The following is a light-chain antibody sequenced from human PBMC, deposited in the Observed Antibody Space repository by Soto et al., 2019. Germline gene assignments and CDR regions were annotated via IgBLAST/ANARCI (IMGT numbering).Light chain of an antibody. V-gene: IGLV2-14*01. CDR1: SSDVGGYNY. CDR3: SSYTSGSTLV. J-gene: IGLJ2*01. CDR2: EVS. Sequence: QSALTQPASVSGSPGQSITISCTGTSSDVGGYNYVSWYQQHPGKAPKLMIYEVSNRPSGVSDRFSGSKSDNTAALTISGLQAEDEGDYYCSSYTSGSTLVFGGGTQLTVL.